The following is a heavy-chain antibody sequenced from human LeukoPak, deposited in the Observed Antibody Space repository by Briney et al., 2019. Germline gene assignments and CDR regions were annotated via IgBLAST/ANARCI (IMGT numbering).Heavy chain of an antibody. J-gene: IGHJ3*02. D-gene: IGHD1-26*01. CDR2: INHSGST. CDR1: GGSFSGYY. V-gene: IGHV4-34*01. CDR3: AREKGRRRGSYSGAFDI. Sequence: SETLSLTCAVYGGSFSGYYWSWIRQPPGKGLEWIGEINHSGSTNYNPSLKSRVTISVDTSKNQFSLKLSSVTAADTAVYYCAREKGRRRGSYSGAFDIWGQGTMVTVSS.